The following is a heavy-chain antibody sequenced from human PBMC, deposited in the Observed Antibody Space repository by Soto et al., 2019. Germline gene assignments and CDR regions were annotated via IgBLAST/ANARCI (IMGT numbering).Heavy chain of an antibody. V-gene: IGHV3-23*01. CDR3: AKEDIVLMVYESPFDY. D-gene: IGHD2-8*01. CDR1: GFTFSSYA. J-gene: IGHJ4*02. Sequence: EVQLLESGGGLVQPGGSLRLSCAASGFTFSSYAMSWVRQAPGKGLEWVSAISGSGGSTYYADSVKCRFTIYRDNCNNTLYLQMNSQRAEDTAVYYCAKEDIVLMVYESPFDYWGQGTLITVSS. CDR2: ISGSGGST.